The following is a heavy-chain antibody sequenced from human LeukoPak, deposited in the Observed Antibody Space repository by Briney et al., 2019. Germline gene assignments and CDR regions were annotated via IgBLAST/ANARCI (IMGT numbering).Heavy chain of an antibody. CDR3: ATLAVGAGGPEFQH. J-gene: IGHJ1*01. D-gene: IGHD1-26*01. CDR1: GGSISSFH. V-gene: IGHV4-59*08. CDR2: IYYSGST. Sequence: SETLSLTCTVSGGSISSFHWSWIRQPPEKCLEWIGYIYYSGSTNYNPSLKSRVTISIDASKNQFSLKLNSVTAADSAVYYPATLAVGAGGPEFQHWGQGSLVTVSS.